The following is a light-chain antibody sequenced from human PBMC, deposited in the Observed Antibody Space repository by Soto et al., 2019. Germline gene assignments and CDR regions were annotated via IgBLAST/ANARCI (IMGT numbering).Light chain of an antibody. CDR2: DES. Sequence: DIQMTQSPSSLSASVGDRVTITCQASQDIKNYLNWYQQKPGKAPNLLIYDESNLKTEVPSRFSGSGSGTHFTFTISSLQPEDIATYYCQHYDHLPPLSFGGGTKVEIK. CDR3: QHYDHLPPLS. CDR1: QDIKNY. V-gene: IGKV1-33*01. J-gene: IGKJ4*01.